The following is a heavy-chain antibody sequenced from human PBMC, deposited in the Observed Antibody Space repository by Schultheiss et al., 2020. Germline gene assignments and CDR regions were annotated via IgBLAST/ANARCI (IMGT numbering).Heavy chain of an antibody. CDR2: INPNSGGT. V-gene: IGHV1-2*02. Sequence: ASVKVSGKASGYTFTGYYMHWVRQAPGQGLEWMGWINPNSGGTNYAQKFQGRVTMTRDTSISTAYMELSRLRSDDTAVYYCATGRIAAQKRVEFDYWGQGTLVTVSS. CDR1: GYTFTGYY. D-gene: IGHD6-6*01. CDR3: ATGRIAAQKRVEFDY. J-gene: IGHJ4*02.